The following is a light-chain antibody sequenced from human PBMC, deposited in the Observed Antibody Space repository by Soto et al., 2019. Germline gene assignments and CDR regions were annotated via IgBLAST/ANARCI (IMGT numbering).Light chain of an antibody. V-gene: IGLV2-23*01. CDR1: ISDVGRFDV. Sequence: QSALTQPASVSWSLGQSITIACTGTISDVGRFDVVSWYQQHPGQVPKLIIYEGSRRPSGVSSGFSGPKSGNTASLPISGLQAEDEAAYYCCAYVNSRSYVFGSGTQVTVL. J-gene: IGLJ1*01. CDR3: CAYVNSRSYV. CDR2: EGS.